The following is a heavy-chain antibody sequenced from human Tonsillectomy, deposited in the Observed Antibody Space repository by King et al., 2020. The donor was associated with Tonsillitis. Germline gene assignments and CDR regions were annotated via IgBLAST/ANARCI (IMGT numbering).Heavy chain of an antibody. CDR3: ARGTVTGATYFDY. V-gene: IGHV3-74*01. J-gene: IGHJ4*02. Sequence: VQLVESGGGVVQPGESLRLSCAASGFTFSSYWTHWVRQAPGKGLVWVARISGDGSIAFYAASAKGRFTISRDNAKNTLYLQMNSLRAEDTAEYYCARGTVTGATYFDYWGQGTLVTVSS. D-gene: IGHD1-26*01. CDR1: GFTFSSYW. CDR2: ISGDGSIA.